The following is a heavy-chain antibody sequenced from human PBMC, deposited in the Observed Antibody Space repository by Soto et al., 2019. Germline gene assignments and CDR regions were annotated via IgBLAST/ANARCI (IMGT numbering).Heavy chain of an antibody. CDR2: ISTNSGHT. V-gene: IGHV1-18*04. J-gene: IGHJ4*02. D-gene: IGHD6-6*01. Sequence: GASVKVSCKASGYTFTNYGISWVRQAPGQGLEWMGWISTNSGHTDYAQNLRGRVTMTTDTSTTTAYMELRSLRSDDTAAYYCAKDSLLAARSRFDYWGQGTLVTVSS. CDR3: AKDSLLAARSRFDY. CDR1: GYTFTNYG.